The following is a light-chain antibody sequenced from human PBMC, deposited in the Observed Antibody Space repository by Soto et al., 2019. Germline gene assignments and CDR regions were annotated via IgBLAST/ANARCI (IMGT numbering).Light chain of an antibody. CDR1: SSDVGGYNY. V-gene: IGLV2-14*01. J-gene: IGLJ2*01. CDR3: SSYTRSSTVV. CDR2: DVS. Sequence: QSALTQPASVSGSPGQSITISCTGTSSDVGGYNYVSWYQQHPGKAPKRMIYDVSNRPSGVSNRFSGSKSGNTASLTISGLQAEYEADYYCSSYTRSSTVVFGGGTQLTV.